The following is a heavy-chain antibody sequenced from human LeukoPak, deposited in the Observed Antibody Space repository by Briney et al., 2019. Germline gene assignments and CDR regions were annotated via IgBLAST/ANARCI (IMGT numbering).Heavy chain of an antibody. CDR2: ISYDGSKE. V-gene: IGHV3-30*04. CDR1: RFTFSSYA. J-gene: IGHJ4*02. D-gene: IGHD6-19*01. CDR3: ARDEGGWYVNFDY. Sequence: GGSLRLSCAASRFTFSSYAMHWVRQAPGKGLEWMAIISYDGSKEYYADSVKGRFTISRDNSKNTLYLQMNSLRAEDTAVYYCARDEGGWYVNFDYWGQGTLVTVSS.